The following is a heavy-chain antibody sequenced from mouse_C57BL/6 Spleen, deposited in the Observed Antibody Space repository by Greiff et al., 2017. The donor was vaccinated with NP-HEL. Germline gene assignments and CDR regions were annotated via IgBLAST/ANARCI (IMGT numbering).Heavy chain of an antibody. CDR2: IYPGDGDT. V-gene: IGHV1-82*01. Sequence: QVQLQQSGPELVKPGASVKISCKASGYAFSSSWMNWVKQRPGQGLEWIGRIYPGDGDTNYNGKFKGKATLTADKSSSTAYMQLSSLTSEDSAVYFCAMGGRGRVPFAYWGKGTLVTVSA. J-gene: IGHJ3*01. CDR1: GYAFSSSW. CDR3: AMGGRGRVPFAY. D-gene: IGHD1-1*02.